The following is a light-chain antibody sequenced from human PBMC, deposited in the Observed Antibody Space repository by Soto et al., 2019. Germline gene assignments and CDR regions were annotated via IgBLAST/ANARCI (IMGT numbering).Light chain of an antibody. CDR1: HGIRDD. CDR3: QQYNSYPWT. V-gene: IGKV1-17*01. Sequence: DIQMTQSPSSLSASVGDRVTILCRASHGIRDDLGWYQQKPGKAPKLLIYDVSSLESGVPSRFSGSGSGTEFTLTISSLQPDDFATYYCQQYNSYPWTFGQGTKVDI. J-gene: IGKJ1*01. CDR2: DVS.